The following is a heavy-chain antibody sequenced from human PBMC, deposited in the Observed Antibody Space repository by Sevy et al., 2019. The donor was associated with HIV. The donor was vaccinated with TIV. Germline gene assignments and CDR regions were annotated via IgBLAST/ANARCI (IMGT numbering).Heavy chain of an antibody. Sequence: SETLSLTCTVSGGSISKYFWSWIRQPPGKGLEWIGYIYYSGSTNYNPSLKSRVTISVDTSKNQFSLKLSSVTAADTAVYYCARESIGAVGDFDYWGQGTLVTVSS. J-gene: IGHJ4*02. CDR2: IYYSGST. CDR3: ARESIGAVGDFDY. CDR1: GGSISKYF. V-gene: IGHV4-59*12. D-gene: IGHD6-13*01.